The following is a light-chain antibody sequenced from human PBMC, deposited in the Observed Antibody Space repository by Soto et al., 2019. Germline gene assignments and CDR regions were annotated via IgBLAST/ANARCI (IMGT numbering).Light chain of an antibody. CDR3: RKYCSWS. J-gene: IGKJ1*01. CDR2: GTS. CDR1: QTISSNY. Sequence: EIVLTQSPGTLSVSPGERATLSCRASQTISSNYLAWYQQKPGQAPSLLIYGTSSRATGIPDRFSGSGSGTDFTLTISRMAPEDSAISSCRKYCSWSVGQGPKVEIK. V-gene: IGKV3-20*01.